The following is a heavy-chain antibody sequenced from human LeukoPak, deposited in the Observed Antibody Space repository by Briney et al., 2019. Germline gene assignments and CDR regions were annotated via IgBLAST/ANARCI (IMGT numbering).Heavy chain of an antibody. Sequence: GGSLRLSCAVSRLTFSTYSMTWVRQAPGKGLEWVSSISGSSNYIHYADSVRGRFTISRDNAKNSLYLQMNNLRAKDTAVYYCARDRDCTGGSCRENLDYWGQGTLVTVSS. CDR3: ARDRDCTGGSCRENLDY. CDR1: RLTFSTYS. V-gene: IGHV3-21*01. D-gene: IGHD2-15*01. CDR2: ISGSSNYI. J-gene: IGHJ4*02.